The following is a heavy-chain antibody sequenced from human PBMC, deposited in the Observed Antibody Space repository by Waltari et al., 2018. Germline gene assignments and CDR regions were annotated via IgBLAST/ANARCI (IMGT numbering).Heavy chain of an antibody. CDR2: INHSGST. D-gene: IGHD6-13*01. Sequence: QLQLQQWGAGLLKPSETLSLTCAVYGGSFSGYYWTWIRQPPGKGLEWIGEINHSGSTNYNPSLKSRVTISVDTSKNQFSLKLSSVTAADTAVYYCARASGWAAAGKKYFQHWGQGTLVTVSS. V-gene: IGHV4-34*01. CDR1: GGSFSGYY. CDR3: ARASGWAAAGKKYFQH. J-gene: IGHJ1*01.